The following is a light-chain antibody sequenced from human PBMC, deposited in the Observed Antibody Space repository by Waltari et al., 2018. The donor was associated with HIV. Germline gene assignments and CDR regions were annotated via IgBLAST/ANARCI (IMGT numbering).Light chain of an antibody. CDR3: QQYNSDPS. J-gene: IGKJ5*01. V-gene: IGKV1-5*03. CDR1: QDVSNW. Sequence: EIPMTQSPSTLSAFIWDRVTITCRASQDVSNWLAWYQQKPGKAPKLLIHKASVLENGVSLRFSGSGFGTEFTLIIDSLEPDDFATYYCQQYNSDPSFGQGTRLEMK. CDR2: KAS.